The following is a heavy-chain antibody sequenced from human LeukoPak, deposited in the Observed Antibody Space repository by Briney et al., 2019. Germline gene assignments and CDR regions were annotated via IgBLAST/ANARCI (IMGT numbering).Heavy chain of an antibody. Sequence: GGSLRLSCAASGLTFSSYAMHWVRQAPGKGLEWVAVISYDGSNKYYADSVKGRFTISRDNSKNTLYLQMNSLRAEDTAVYYCARDTYYYGSGSYSDYWGQGTLVTVSS. CDR1: GLTFSSYA. CDR3: ARDTYYYGSGSYSDY. D-gene: IGHD3-10*01. J-gene: IGHJ4*02. CDR2: ISYDGSNK. V-gene: IGHV3-30-3*01.